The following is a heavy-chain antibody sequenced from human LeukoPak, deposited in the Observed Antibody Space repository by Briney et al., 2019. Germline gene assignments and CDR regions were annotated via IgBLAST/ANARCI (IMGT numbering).Heavy chain of an antibody. CDR3: AKERCSSTICSDDY. J-gene: IGHJ4*02. V-gene: IGHV3-23*01. CDR1: GFTFSSYA. Sequence: GGSLRLSCAASGFTFSSYAMSWFRQAPGKGLEWVSTVSGSGDSTYYADSVKGRFTISRDNSKNTLYLQMNSLSAADTAVYYCAKERCSSTICSDDYWGQGTLVTVSS. D-gene: IGHD2-2*01. CDR2: VSGSGDST.